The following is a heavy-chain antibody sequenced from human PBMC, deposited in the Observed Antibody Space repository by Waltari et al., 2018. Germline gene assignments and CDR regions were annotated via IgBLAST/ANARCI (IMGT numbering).Heavy chain of an antibody. D-gene: IGHD3-22*01. CDR2: IYYTGST. CDR3: ARHAHYYDSSGYSLYWYFDF. Sequence: QVQLQESGPGLVKPSETLSLTCTVSGGSISSYYWSWIRQPPGKGLEWIGYIYYTGSTNHTPSLKSRVTISVDTSKNQFSLKLSSVTAADTAVYYCARHAHYYDSSGYSLYWYFDFWGRGTLVTVSS. J-gene: IGHJ2*01. CDR1: GGSISSYY. V-gene: IGHV4-59*08.